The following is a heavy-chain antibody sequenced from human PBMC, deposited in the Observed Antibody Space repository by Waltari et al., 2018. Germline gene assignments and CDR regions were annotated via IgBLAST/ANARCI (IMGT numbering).Heavy chain of an antibody. CDR2: INSDGSST. Sequence: EVQLVESGGGLVQPGGSLRLSCAASGFPFSSYWMHWVRHAPGKGLVWVSRINSDGSSTSYADSVKGRFTISRDNAKNTLYLQMNSLRAEDTAVYYCARRGTIFGVVSPCCWGQGTLVTVSS. D-gene: IGHD3-3*01. CDR3: ARRGTIFGVVSPCC. J-gene: IGHJ4*02. V-gene: IGHV3-74*01. CDR1: GFPFSSYW.